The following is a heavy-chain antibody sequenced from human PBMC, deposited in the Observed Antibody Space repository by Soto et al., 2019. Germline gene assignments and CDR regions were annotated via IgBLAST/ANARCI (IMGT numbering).Heavy chain of an antibody. CDR1: GYTFATYG. Sequence: GASVKVSCKASGYTFATYGIGWVRQAPGQGLEWMGWITPSNGNTNYAQKLRGRVTMTTDTSTSTAYMEVRNLRSDDTAVYYCARLAPCKSEACYPRPLDYWSQGTPVTVSS. CDR2: ITPSNGNT. CDR3: ARLAPCKSEACYPRPLDY. V-gene: IGHV1-18*01. J-gene: IGHJ4*02. D-gene: IGHD2-15*01.